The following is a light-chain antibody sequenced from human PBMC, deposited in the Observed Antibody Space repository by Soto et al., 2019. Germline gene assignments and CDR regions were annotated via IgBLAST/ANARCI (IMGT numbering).Light chain of an antibody. J-gene: IGKJ1*01. Sequence: EIVLTQSPGTLSLSPGERATLSCRASQSISSSYLAWYQQKPGQAPRLLIYGASKRATGIPDRFSGSGSGTDFTLTISRLESEDLAVYYCQQYGSAPAWTFGQGTKVENK. CDR3: QQYGSAPAWT. V-gene: IGKV3-20*01. CDR2: GAS. CDR1: QSISSSY.